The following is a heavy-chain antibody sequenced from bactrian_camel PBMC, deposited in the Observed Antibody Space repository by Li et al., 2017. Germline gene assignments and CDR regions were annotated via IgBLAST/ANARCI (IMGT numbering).Heavy chain of an antibody. CDR1: GIPADSYC. Sequence: HVQLVESGGGSVQAGGSLRLSCAASGIPADSYCMAWFRQAPGQDREGVAVRFVAGVNTVYADSVKGRLTISRDNAKNTLYLQLNSLKTEDTAMYYCAIGFLDYAAVRGQGTQVTVS. J-gene: IGHJ4*01. CDR2: RFVAGVNT. V-gene: IGHV3S1*01. CDR3: AIGFLDYAAV. D-gene: IGHD4*01.